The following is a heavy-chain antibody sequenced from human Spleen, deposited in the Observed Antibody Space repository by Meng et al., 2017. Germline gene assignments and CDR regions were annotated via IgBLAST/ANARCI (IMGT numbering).Heavy chain of an antibody. CDR2: IYDSGST. J-gene: IGHJ6*01. CDR1: GVSMRSYY. Sequence: SETLSLTCTVSGVSMRSYYWTWIRQPPGKGLEWIGYIYDSGSTNYNPSLNSRVTISGDMSKNHFSLKLTTVTAADTAVYYCARARGHFDSSGYYYGYYYGLDVWGQGATVT. CDR3: ARARGHFDSSGYYYGYYYGLDV. V-gene: IGHV4-59*01. D-gene: IGHD3-22*01.